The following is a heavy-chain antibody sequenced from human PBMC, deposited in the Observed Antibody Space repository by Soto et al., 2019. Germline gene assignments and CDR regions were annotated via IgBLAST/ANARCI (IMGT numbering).Heavy chain of an antibody. CDR2: ISSDGTTT. CDR1: GFTFSKYW. J-gene: IGHJ4*02. Sequence: EVQLVESGGGLVQPGKALRLSCAASGFTFSKYWMRWVSQAPGKGPVWVSYISSDGTTTDYADSVKGRFTISRDNAKNTLYLQMDSLRVEDTAVYYCAIQDCTNDVCLEAAVTVGGALEYWGQGAQVTVSS. CDR3: AIQDCTNDVCLEAAVTVGGALEY. V-gene: IGHV3-74*01. D-gene: IGHD2-8*01.